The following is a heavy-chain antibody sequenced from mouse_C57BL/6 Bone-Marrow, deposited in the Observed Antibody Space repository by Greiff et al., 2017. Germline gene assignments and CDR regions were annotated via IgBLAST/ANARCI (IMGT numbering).Heavy chain of an antibody. CDR2: IYPGDGDT. D-gene: IGHD3-3*01. CDR1: GYAFSSSW. V-gene: IGHV1-82*01. CDR3: ARGGRGFAY. Sequence: QVQLQQSGPELVKPGASVKISCKASGYAFSSSWMNWVKQRPGKGLEWIGRIYPGDGDTNYNGTFKGKATLTADKSSSTSYMQHSSLTSEDSAVYFCARGGRGFAYWGKGTLVTVSA. J-gene: IGHJ3*01.